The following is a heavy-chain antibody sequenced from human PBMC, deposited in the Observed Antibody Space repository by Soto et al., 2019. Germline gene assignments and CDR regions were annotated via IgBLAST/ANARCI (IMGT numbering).Heavy chain of an antibody. J-gene: IGHJ6*02. CDR2: IYYSGNT. CDR1: GGSISSGDYY. D-gene: IGHD5-18*01. CDR3: ARASPVVTDV. V-gene: IGHV4-30-4*01. Sequence: QVQLQESGPGLVKPSQTLSLTCTVSGGSISSGDYYWSWIRQPPGKVLEWIAYIYYSGNTYYNPSLKSRGTISVDTSKSQFSLKLSSVTAADTAVYYCARASPVVTDVWGQGTTVTVSS.